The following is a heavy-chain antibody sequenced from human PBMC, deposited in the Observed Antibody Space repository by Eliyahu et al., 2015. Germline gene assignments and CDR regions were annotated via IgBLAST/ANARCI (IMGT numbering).Heavy chain of an antibody. J-gene: IGHJ4*02. CDR3: ASIGAVRRIDY. CDR1: GDSFSSHY. V-gene: IGHV4-34*02. D-gene: IGHD3-16*01. CDR2: ISHGGTT. Sequence: QVQLQQWGAGLLRPSETLSLTCAVYGDSFSSHYWSWIRQTPGKGLEWIGEISHGGTTNYDPSLKRRVTISVDTSKNQISLKLDSVTAADTAVYYCASIGAVRRIDYWGQGNLVTVS.